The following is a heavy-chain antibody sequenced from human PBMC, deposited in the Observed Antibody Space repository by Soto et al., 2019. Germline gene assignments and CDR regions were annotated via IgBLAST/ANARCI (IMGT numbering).Heavy chain of an antibody. D-gene: IGHD4-17*01. CDR2: IYYSGGT. CDR1: GGSISSGGYY. CDR3: ARGRDDYGDSDAFDI. Sequence: QVQLQESGPGLVKPSQTLSLTCTVSGGSISSGGYYWSWIRQHPGKGLEWIGYIYYSGGTYYNPSLKSRVTISVDTSKNQFSLKLSSVTAADTAVYYCARGRDDYGDSDAFDIWGQGTMVTVSS. V-gene: IGHV4-31*03. J-gene: IGHJ3*02.